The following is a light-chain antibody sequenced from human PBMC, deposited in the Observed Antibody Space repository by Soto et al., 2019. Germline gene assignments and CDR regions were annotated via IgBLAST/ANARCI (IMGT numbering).Light chain of an antibody. CDR3: CSYTTSNTFV. J-gene: IGLJ1*01. Sequence: QSELTQPASVSGSLGQSITISCSGTSSDVGAYNYVSWYQQYPGKAPKLMIYHVTDRPSGVSNRFSGSKSGNTASLTISGLQAEDEADYYCCSYTTSNTFVFGTGTKLTVL. V-gene: IGLV2-14*01. CDR1: SSDVGAYNY. CDR2: HVT.